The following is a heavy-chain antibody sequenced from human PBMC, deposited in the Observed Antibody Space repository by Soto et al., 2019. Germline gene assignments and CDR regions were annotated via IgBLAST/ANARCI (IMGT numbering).Heavy chain of an antibody. D-gene: IGHD6-19*01. CDR3: ARGRAGTDYYYYNGMDV. CDR1: GGTFSSYA. CDR2: IIPIFGTA. V-gene: IGHV1-69*12. Sequence: QVQLVQSGAEVKKPGSSVKVSCKASGGTFSSYAISWVRQAPGQGLEWMGGIIPIFGTANYAQKVQGRVTITADESTSTDYMELSSLRSEDTAVYYCARGRAGTDYYYYNGMDVWGQGTTVTDSS. J-gene: IGHJ6*02.